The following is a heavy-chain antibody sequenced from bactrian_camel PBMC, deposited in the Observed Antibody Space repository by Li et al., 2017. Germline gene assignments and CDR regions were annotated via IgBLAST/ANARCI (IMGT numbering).Heavy chain of an antibody. CDR3: ASLYGGNSD. CDR1: GYTNC. Sequence: HVQLVESGGGSVQIGGSLRLSCAASGYTNCMGWFRQAPGKEREAVATISSIGSTSYADSVKGRFTISRDNAENTLHLQMNSLKSEDTALYYCASLYGGNSDWGPGTQVTVS. V-gene: IGHV3S53*01. D-gene: IGHD6*01. CDR2: ISSIGST. J-gene: IGHJ4*01.